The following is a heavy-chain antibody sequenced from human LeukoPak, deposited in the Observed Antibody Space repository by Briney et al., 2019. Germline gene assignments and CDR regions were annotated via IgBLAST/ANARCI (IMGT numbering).Heavy chain of an antibody. CDR1: GGSISSYY. Sequence: KPSETLSLTRTVSGGSISSYYWSWIRQPPGKGLESIGYIYYSNTNYNPSLKSRVTISVDTSKNQFSLKLSSVTAADTAVYYCARLKYGDYGLYYCDYWGQGTLVTVSS. J-gene: IGHJ4*02. V-gene: IGHV4-59*08. CDR2: IYYSNT. D-gene: IGHD4-17*01. CDR3: ARLKYGDYGLYYCDY.